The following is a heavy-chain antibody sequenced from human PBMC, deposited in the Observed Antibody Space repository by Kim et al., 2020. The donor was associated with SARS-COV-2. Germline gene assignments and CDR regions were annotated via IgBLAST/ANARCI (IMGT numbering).Heavy chain of an antibody. CDR1: GYTFTGYY. Sequence: ASVKVSCKASGYTFTGYYMHWVRQAPGQGLEWMGRINPNSGGTNYAPKFQGRVTMTRDTSISTAYMELSRLRSDDTAVYYCARDPAPDVVTSYYYYGMDVWGQGTTVTVSS. CDR3: ARDPAPDVVTSYYYYGMDV. D-gene: IGHD2-15*01. CDR2: INPNSGGT. J-gene: IGHJ6*02. V-gene: IGHV1-2*06.